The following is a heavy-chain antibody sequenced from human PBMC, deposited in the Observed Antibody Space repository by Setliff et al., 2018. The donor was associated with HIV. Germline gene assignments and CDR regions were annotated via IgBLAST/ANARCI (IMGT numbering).Heavy chain of an antibody. CDR1: GFTFSTYW. CDR2: IKTDGSST. J-gene: IGHJ4*02. V-gene: IGHV3-74*01. Sequence: PGGSLRLSCAASGFTFSTYWMHWVRQAPGKGLVWVSRIKTDGSSTSYADSVKGRFTISRDNAKNTLFLQMDSLRAEDTAVYYCVRDRDWASDYWGQGILVTVSS. D-gene: IGHD3-9*01. CDR3: VRDRDWASDY.